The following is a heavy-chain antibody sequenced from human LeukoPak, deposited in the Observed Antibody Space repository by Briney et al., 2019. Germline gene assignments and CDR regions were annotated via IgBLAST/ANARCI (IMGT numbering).Heavy chain of an antibody. V-gene: IGHV4-59*08. CDR3: ATSLGSKNAFHI. CDR1: GGSISTQY. J-gene: IGHJ3*02. CDR2: VYYTGST. Sequence: SEILSLTCTVSGGSISTQYWTWIRQPPGKGLEWIGNVYYTGSTNYNPSLKSRVSISVDTSKNQFSLKLTSVTAADTAVYYCATSLGSKNAFHIWGQGTMVTVSS. D-gene: IGHD4-11*01.